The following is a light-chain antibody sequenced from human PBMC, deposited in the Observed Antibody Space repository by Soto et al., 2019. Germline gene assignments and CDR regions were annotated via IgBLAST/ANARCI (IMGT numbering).Light chain of an antibody. V-gene: IGLV1-51*02. Sequence: QSVLTQPPSVSAAPGRKVTISCSGSSSNIGDNYVSWYQQLPGTAPKLLIYENNRRPSGIPDRFSGSKSGTSATLGITGLQTGDEADYYCGTWDSSLSGVVFGGGTRVTVL. CDR2: ENN. J-gene: IGLJ2*01. CDR1: SSNIGDNY. CDR3: GTWDSSLSGVV.